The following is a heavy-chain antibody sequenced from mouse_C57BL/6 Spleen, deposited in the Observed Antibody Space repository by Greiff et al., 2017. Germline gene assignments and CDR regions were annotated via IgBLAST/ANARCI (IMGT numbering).Heavy chain of an antibody. J-gene: IGHJ1*03. Sequence: VQLVESGPGLVAPSQSLSITCTVSGFSLTSYAISWVRQPPGKGLEWLGVIWTGGGTNYNSALKSRLSISKDNSKSQVFLKMNSLQTDDTARYYCARNLGYYGSSWNWYFDVWGTGTTVTVSS. CDR3: ARNLGYYGSSWNWYFDV. CDR2: IWTGGGT. V-gene: IGHV2-9-1*01. D-gene: IGHD1-1*01. CDR1: GFSLTSYA.